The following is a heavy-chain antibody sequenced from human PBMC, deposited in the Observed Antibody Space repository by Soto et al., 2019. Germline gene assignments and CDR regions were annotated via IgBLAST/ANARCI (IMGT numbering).Heavy chain of an antibody. CDR1: GFSFSSSW. J-gene: IGHJ4*02. Sequence: EVQLEESGGGLVQPGGSLRLSCAASGFSFSSSWMSWVRQAPGKGLEWVANIKEDGSEIFYVDSVKGRFTISRDNAKSSLYMQMNSLRAEDTALYYCARAFYWGQGNMVTVSS. V-gene: IGHV3-7*05. CDR3: ARAFY. CDR2: IKEDGSEI.